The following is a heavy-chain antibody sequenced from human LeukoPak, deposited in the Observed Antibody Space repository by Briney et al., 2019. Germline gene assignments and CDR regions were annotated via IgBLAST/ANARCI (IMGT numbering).Heavy chain of an antibody. Sequence: GGSLRLSCTASGFTFSRSWMNWIRQAPGKGLEGVANINPDGDGMEFVDSVKGRVTMSRDNAQSSLHLQMNGLRVEDTAFYYCAAWTERGYSYWGQGVLVTVSS. CDR2: INPDGDGM. V-gene: IGHV3-7*01. CDR3: AAWTERGYSY. CDR1: GFTFSRSW. J-gene: IGHJ4*02. D-gene: IGHD5-12*01.